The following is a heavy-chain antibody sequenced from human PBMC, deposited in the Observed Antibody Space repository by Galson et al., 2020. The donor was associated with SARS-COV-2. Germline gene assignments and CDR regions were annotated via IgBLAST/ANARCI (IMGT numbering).Heavy chain of an antibody. V-gene: IGHV5-51*01. Sequence: HGESLKISCKGSGNEFRNYWIGWVRQMPGKGLEWMGVIYPGDSDIRQSPYFQGQVTISADTSINTAYLQWSSLKASDTARYYCARAAKYDGSGYYSLFHYWGQGTLVTVSS. D-gene: IGHD3-22*01. J-gene: IGHJ4*02. CDR1: GNEFRNYW. CDR3: ARAAKYDGSGYYSLFHY. CDR2: IYPGDSDI.